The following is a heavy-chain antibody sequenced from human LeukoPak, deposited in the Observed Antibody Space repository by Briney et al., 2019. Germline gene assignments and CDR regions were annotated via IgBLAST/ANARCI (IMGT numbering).Heavy chain of an antibody. CDR2: MNPNSGNT. CDR1: GYTFTSYD. D-gene: IGHD2/OR15-2a*01. V-gene: IGHV1-8*01. CDR3: ARSTTARDYYYYYYMDV. J-gene: IGHJ6*03. Sequence: ASVKVSCKASGYTFTSYDINWVRQATGQGLEWMGWMNPNSGNTGYAQKFQGRVTMTRNTSISTAYMELSSLRSEDTAVYYCARSTTARDYYYYYYMDVWGKGTTVTVSS.